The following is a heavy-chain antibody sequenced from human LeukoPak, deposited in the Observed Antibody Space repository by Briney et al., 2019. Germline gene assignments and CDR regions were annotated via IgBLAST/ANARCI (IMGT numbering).Heavy chain of an antibody. J-gene: IGHJ3*02. V-gene: IGHV1-69*13. CDR1: GGTFSSYA. D-gene: IGHD3-22*01. CDR3: ARAGYYYDSSGYPAANDAFDI. CDR2: IIPIFGTA. Sequence: GASVKVSCKASGGTFSSYAISWVRQAPGQGLEWMGGIIPIFGTANYAQKFQGRVTITADESTSTAYMELSSLRSEDTAVYYCARAGYYYDSSGYPAANDAFDIWGQGTMVTVSS.